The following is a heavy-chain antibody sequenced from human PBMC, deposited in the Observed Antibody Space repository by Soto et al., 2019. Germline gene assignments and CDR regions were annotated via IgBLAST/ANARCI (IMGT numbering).Heavy chain of an antibody. V-gene: IGHV3-23*01. CDR1: GFTFSNYA. J-gene: IGHJ4*02. Sequence: EVLLLESGGGLVQRGGSLRLSCASSGFTFSNYAMTWVRQAPGEGLEWVSAITGGGDTTYYADSVKGRFTISRDNSKNTLYLQMNSLRVEDAAVYYCAKIWALGYWGQGTLVTVSS. D-gene: IGHD2-15*01. CDR3: AKIWALGY. CDR2: ITGGGDTT.